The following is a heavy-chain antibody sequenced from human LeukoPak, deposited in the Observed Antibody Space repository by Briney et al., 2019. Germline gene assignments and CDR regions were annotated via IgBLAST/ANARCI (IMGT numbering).Heavy chain of an antibody. CDR2: ISGSGGST. CDR3: ATDRKIAVGYYFDH. CDR1: GFTFRTYA. D-gene: IGHD6-19*01. J-gene: IGHJ4*02. Sequence: GGSLRLSCAACGFTFRTYAMSWVRQAPGKGLEWVSAISGSGGSTYYADSVKGRFTISRDNSKNTLYLQMNSLRAEDTAVYYCATDRKIAVGYYFDHWGQGTLVTVSS. V-gene: IGHV3-23*01.